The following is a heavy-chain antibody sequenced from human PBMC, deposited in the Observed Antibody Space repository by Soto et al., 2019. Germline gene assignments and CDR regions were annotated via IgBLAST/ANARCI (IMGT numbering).Heavy chain of an antibody. V-gene: IGHV3-23*01. CDR2: ISGSGGST. CDR3: ARTYDISTGYYPWYYGMDV. J-gene: IGHJ6*02. CDR1: GFTFSSYA. D-gene: IGHD3-9*01. Sequence: GSLRLSCAASGFTFSSYAMSWVRQAPGKGLEWVSAISGSGGSTYYADSVKGRFTISRDNSKNTLYLQMNSLRAEDTAVYYCARTYDISTGYYPWYYGMDVWGQGTTVTVYS.